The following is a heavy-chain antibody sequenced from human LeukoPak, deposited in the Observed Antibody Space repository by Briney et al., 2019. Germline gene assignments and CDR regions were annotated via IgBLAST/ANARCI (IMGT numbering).Heavy chain of an antibody. Sequence: PSETLSLTCTVSGYSISSGYYWGWIRQPPGKGLEWIGKINHSGSTNYNPSLKSRVTISLDTSKNQFSLKLSSVTAADTAVYYCARKGGGQLVNTRRWFDPWGQGTLVAVSS. V-gene: IGHV4-38-2*02. J-gene: IGHJ5*02. CDR1: GYSISSGYY. D-gene: IGHD6-13*01. CDR3: ARKGGGQLVNTRRWFDP. CDR2: INHSGST.